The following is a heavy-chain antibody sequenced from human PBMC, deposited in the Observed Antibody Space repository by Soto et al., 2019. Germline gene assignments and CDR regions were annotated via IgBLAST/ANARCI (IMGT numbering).Heavy chain of an antibody. D-gene: IGHD4-17*01. V-gene: IGHV4-34*01. CDR1: GGSFSGYY. Sequence: SETLSLTCAVYGGSFSGYYWSWIRQPPGKGLEWIGEINHSGSTNYNPSLKSRVTISVDTSKNQFSLKLSSVTAADTAVYYCARAGDYGDYDIHDAFDIWGQGTMVTVSS. CDR3: ARAGDYGDYDIHDAFDI. CDR2: INHSGST. J-gene: IGHJ3*02.